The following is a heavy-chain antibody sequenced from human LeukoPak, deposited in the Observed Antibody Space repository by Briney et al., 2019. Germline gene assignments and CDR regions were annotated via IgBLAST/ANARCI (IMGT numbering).Heavy chain of an antibody. CDR1: GGSISSDDYY. D-gene: IGHD5-12*01. J-gene: IGHJ4*02. CDR3: ARGGVGGYDYFDS. CDR2: ITYSGST. Sequence: SETLSLTCTVSGGSISSDDYYWSWIRQPPGKGLEWIGHITYSGSTDYSPSIRSRVTMSVDTSKNQFSLKRNSVTATETAMYFCARGGVGGYDYFDSWGQGTLVAVSS. V-gene: IGHV4-30-4*01.